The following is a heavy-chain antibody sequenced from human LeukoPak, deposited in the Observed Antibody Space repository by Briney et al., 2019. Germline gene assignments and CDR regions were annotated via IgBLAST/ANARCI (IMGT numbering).Heavy chain of an antibody. CDR2: MNHDGSEK. J-gene: IGHJ4*02. CDR1: GFTFSNCW. V-gene: IGHV3-7*03. Sequence: GGSLSLSCEASGFTFSNCWMNWVRQAPGKGLEWVANMNHDGSEKYYVDSVKGRFTISRDNAKNSLYLQMNSLRAEDTAVYYCAGGSGWLSDYWGQGTLVTVSS. D-gene: IGHD6-19*01. CDR3: AGGSGWLSDY.